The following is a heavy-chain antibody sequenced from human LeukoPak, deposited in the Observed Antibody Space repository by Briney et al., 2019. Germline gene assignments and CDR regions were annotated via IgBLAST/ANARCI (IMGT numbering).Heavy chain of an antibody. D-gene: IGHD3-16*02. CDR1: GGTFSSYA. J-gene: IGHJ4*02. CDR3: ARDRSRDYVWGSYRPTFDY. Sequence: GASVKVSCKASGGTFSSYAISWVRQAPGQGLEWMGGIIPIFGTANYAQKFQGRVTITADKSTSTAYMELSSLRSEDTAVYYCARDRSRDYVWGSYRPTFDYWGQGTLVTVSS. CDR2: IIPIFGTA. V-gene: IGHV1-69*06.